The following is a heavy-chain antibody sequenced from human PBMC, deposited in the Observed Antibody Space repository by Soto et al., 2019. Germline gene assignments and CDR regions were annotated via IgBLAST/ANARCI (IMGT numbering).Heavy chain of an antibody. Sequence: SETLSLTCTVSGGSISSSSYYWGWIRQPPGKGLEWIGSIYYSGSTYYNPSLKSRVTISVDTSKNQFSLKLSSVTAADTAVYYCARNGPRYCSGGSCYGLKAYYYYYMDVWGKGTTVT. CDR3: ARNGPRYCSGGSCYGLKAYYYYYMDV. V-gene: IGHV4-39*01. J-gene: IGHJ6*03. CDR1: GGSISSSSYY. CDR2: IYYSGST. D-gene: IGHD2-15*01.